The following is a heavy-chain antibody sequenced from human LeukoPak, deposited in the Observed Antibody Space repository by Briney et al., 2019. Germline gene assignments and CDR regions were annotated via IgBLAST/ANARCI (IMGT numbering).Heavy chain of an antibody. CDR2: IIPIFGTA. J-gene: IGHJ4*02. D-gene: IGHD6-13*01. CDR1: RGTFSSYA. Sequence: GASVKVSCKASRGTFSSYAISWVRQAPGQGLEWMGRIIPIFGTANYAQKFQGRVTITTDESTSTAYMELSSLRSEDTAVYYCARVAAAGAFDYWGQGTLVTVSS. V-gene: IGHV1-69*05. CDR3: ARVAAAGAFDY.